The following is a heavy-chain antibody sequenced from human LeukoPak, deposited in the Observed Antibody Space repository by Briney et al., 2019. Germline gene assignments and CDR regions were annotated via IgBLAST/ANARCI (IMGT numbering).Heavy chain of an antibody. D-gene: IGHD3-16*02. Sequence: SETLSLTCTVSNGSLNNYYWSWIRQPAGKGLEWIGRTFTSGSTNYNPSLKSRVTMSVDTSKNQFSLNLSSVTAADTAVYYCARGRLMISFGGLIAHSWFDPWGQGTLVTVSS. CDR3: ARGRLMISFGGLIAHSWFDP. J-gene: IGHJ5*02. CDR1: NGSLNNYY. V-gene: IGHV4-4*07. CDR2: TFTSGST.